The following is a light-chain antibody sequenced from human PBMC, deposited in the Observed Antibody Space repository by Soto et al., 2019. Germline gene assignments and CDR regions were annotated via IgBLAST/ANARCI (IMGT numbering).Light chain of an antibody. V-gene: IGKV3-20*01. CDR1: KIVSYY. Sequence: EFVLTHSQRTLSFSPLERASLXCMAAKIVSYYLAWYQQKPGQAPRLLIYDASSRATGVPDRFSGSGSGTDFTLTISRLEPEDFAVYYCQHCQPYGDSPPLTFGGGTKVDIK. CDR3: QHCQPYGDSPPLT. CDR2: DAS. J-gene: IGKJ4*01.